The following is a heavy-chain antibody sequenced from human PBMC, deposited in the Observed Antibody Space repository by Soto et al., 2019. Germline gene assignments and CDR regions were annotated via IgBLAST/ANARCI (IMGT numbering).Heavy chain of an antibody. CDR2: INSSGGST. V-gene: IGHV1-46*01. D-gene: IGHD2-2*01. Sequence: QVQLVQSGAEVKKPGASVKVSCKASGYTFTSYYMHWVRQAPGQGLEWMGIINSSGGSTSYAQKFEGKVTMTRDKYTSTVYMELSSVRSEDTAVYYCARFGSASWVRGGGLGFGYWGQGTLVTVSS. J-gene: IGHJ4*02. CDR3: ARFGSASWVRGGGLGFGY. CDR1: GYTFTSYY.